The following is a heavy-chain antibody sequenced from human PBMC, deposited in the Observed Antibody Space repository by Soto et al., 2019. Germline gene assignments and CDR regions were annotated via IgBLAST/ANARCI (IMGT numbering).Heavy chain of an antibody. CDR3: ERGSYGDYVFDY. J-gene: IGHJ4*02. D-gene: IGHD4-17*01. CDR1: GGSFSGYY. V-gene: IGHV4-34*01. CDR2: INHSGST. Sequence: SETLSLTCAVYGGSFSGYYWSWIRQPPGKGLEGIGEINHSGSTNYNPSLKSRVTISVDTSKNQFSLKLSSVTAADTAVYYCERGSYGDYVFDYWGQGTLVTVSS.